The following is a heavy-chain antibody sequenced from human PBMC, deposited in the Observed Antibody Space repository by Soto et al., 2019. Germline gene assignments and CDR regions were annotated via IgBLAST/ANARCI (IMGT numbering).Heavy chain of an antibody. CDR3: ARFPRTGGKFDY. J-gene: IGHJ4*02. Sequence: SETLSLTCTVSGGSVSSGSYYWSWIRQPPGKGLEWIGYIYYSGSTNYNPSLKSRVTISVDTSKNQFSLKLSSVTAADTAVYYCARFPRTGGKFDYWGQGTLVTVSS. CDR2: IYYSGST. V-gene: IGHV4-61*01. D-gene: IGHD7-27*01. CDR1: GGSVSSGSYY.